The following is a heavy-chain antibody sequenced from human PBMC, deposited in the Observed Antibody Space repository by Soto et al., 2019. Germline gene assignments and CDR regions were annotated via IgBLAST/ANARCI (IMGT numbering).Heavy chain of an antibody. Sequence: ASVKVSCKASGGTFSSYTIIWVRQAPGQGLEWMGRIIPILGIANYAQKFQGRVTITADKSTSTAYMELSSLRSEDTAVYYCAREIVDDIVVVPAAMSINWFDPWGQGTLVTVSS. J-gene: IGHJ5*02. CDR1: GGTFSSYT. CDR2: IIPILGIA. V-gene: IGHV1-69*04. CDR3: AREIVDDIVVVPAAMSINWFDP. D-gene: IGHD2-2*01.